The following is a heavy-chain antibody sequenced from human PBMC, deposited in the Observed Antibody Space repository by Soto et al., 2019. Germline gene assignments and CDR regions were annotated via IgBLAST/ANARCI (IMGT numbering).Heavy chain of an antibody. CDR2: INPNSGGT. CDR1: GYTFTGYY. D-gene: IGHD2-2*01. Sequence: ASVKVSCKSSGYTFTGYYMHWVRQAPGQGLEWMGWINPNSGGTNYAQKFQGRVTMTRDTSISTAYMELSRLRSDDTAVYYCARVPAPYCSSTSCFTFDCRGKGTLVTLSS. J-gene: IGHJ4*02. V-gene: IGHV1-2*02. CDR3: ARVPAPYCSSTSCFTFDC.